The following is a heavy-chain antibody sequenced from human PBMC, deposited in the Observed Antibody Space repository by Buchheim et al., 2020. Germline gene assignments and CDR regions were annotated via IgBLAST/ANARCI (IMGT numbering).Heavy chain of an antibody. CDR3: ARGTAGYYDSSGYYLSVRYFDY. Sequence: QVQLQESGPGLVKPSGTLSLTCAVSGGSISSSNWWSWVRQPPGKGLEWIGEIYHSGSTNYNPSLKSRVTISVDKSKNQFSLKLSSVTAADTAAYYCARGTAGYYDSSGYYLSVRYFDYWGQGTL. J-gene: IGHJ4*02. D-gene: IGHD3-22*01. CDR2: IYHSGST. V-gene: IGHV4-4*02. CDR1: GGSISSSNW.